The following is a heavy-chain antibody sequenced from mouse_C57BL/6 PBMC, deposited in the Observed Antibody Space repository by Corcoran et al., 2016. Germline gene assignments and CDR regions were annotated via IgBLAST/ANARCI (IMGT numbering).Heavy chain of an antibody. CDR1: GYTFTTYG. D-gene: IGHD1-1*01. CDR2: INTYSGVP. CDR3: ARFGNGSSPYYYAMDY. Sequence: QIQLVQSGPELKKPGETVKISCKASGYTFTTYGMSWVKQAPGKGLKWMGWINTYSGVPTYADDFKGRFAFSLETSASTAYLQINNLKNEDTATYFCARFGNGSSPYYYAMDYWGQGTSVTVSS. V-gene: IGHV9-3*01. J-gene: IGHJ4*01.